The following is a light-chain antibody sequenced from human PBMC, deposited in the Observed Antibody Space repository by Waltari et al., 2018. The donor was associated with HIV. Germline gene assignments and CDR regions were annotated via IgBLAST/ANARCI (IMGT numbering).Light chain of an antibody. Sequence: QSGLTQPPSASGTIGQRVTISCLGRRSNIGVNSVNWYQQLPGTAPILLIFNPNHRPSGVPDRFSGSKSGTSAYLAISGLQAADEADYYCSAWDGNVNGLFGGGTKLTVL. CDR1: RSNIGVNS. V-gene: IGLV1-44*01. J-gene: IGLJ2*01. CDR3: SAWDGNVNGL. CDR2: NPN.